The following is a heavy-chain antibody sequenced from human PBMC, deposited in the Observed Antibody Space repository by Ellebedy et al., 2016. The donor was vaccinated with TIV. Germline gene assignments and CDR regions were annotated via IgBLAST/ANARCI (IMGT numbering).Heavy chain of an antibody. J-gene: IGHJ5*02. D-gene: IGHD3-16*02. V-gene: IGHV1-3*01. CDR2: INAGNGYT. CDR3: AREGGAAATPYRWSDP. CDR1: GYTFTSYA. Sequence: AASVKVSCKASGYTFTSYAMNWVRQAPGQRLEWMGWINAGNGYTKYSQKFQGRVTITSDTSANTVYMELTSLRFEDTAVYYCAREGGAAATPYRWSDPWGQGTLVTVSS.